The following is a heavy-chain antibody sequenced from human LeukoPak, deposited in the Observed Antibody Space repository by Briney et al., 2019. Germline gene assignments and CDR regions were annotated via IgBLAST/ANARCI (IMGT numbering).Heavy chain of an antibody. V-gene: IGHV1-69*13. CDR1: GGTFSSYA. J-gene: IGHJ4*02. CDR3: ASKTRAQGTAVAGTDY. D-gene: IGHD6-19*01. CDR2: IIPIFGTA. Sequence: SVKVSCKASGGTFSSYAISWVRQAPGQGLEWMGGIIPIFGTANYAQKFQGRVTITADESTSTAYMELSSLRSEDTAVYYCASKTRAQGTAVAGTDYWGQGTLVTVSS.